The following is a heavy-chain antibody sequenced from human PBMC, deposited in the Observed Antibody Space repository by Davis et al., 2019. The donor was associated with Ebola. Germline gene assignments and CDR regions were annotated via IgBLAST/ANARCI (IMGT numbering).Heavy chain of an antibody. CDR3: ARSSGSAYYYGMDV. V-gene: IGHV4-59*11. J-gene: IGHJ6*02. CDR2: IYYSGST. D-gene: IGHD3-10*01. Sequence: MPSETLSLTCTVSGGSISSHYWSWIRQPPGKGLEWIGYIYYSGSTNYNPSLKRRVTISVDTSKNQFSLKLSSVTAADTAVYYCARSSGSAYYYGMDVWGQGTTVTVSS. CDR1: GGSISSHY.